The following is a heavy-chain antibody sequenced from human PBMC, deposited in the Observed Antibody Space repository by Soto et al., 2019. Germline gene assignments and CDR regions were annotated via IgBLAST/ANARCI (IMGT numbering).Heavy chain of an antibody. CDR2: TYYSGST. CDR3: ARVNFGYCSSTSCYTGYYYYGMDV. D-gene: IGHD2-2*02. Sequence: PSETLSLTCTVSGGSISSYYWSWIRQPPGKGLEWIGYTYYSGSTNYNPSLKSRVTISVGTSKNQFSLKLSSVTAADTAVYYCARVNFGYCSSTSCYTGYYYYGMDVWGQGTTVTVSS. CDR1: GGSISSYY. J-gene: IGHJ6*02. V-gene: IGHV4-59*01.